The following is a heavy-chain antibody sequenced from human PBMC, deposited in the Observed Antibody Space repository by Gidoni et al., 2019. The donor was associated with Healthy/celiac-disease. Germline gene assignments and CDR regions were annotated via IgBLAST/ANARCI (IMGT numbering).Heavy chain of an antibody. CDR1: GYTFTGYY. CDR2: INPNSGGT. D-gene: IGHD2-2*01. V-gene: IGHV1-2*02. J-gene: IGHJ6*02. Sequence: QVQLVQSGAEVKKPGASVKVSCKASGYTFTGYYMHWVRQAPGHGLEWMGWINPNSGGTNYAQKFQGRVTMTRDTSISTAYMELSRLRSDDTAVYYCARGGVVVPAAMGRYYGMDVWGQGTTVTVSS. CDR3: ARGGVVVPAAMGRYYGMDV.